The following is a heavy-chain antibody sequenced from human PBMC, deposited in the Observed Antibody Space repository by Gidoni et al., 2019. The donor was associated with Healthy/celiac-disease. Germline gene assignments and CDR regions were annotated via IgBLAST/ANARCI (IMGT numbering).Heavy chain of an antibody. D-gene: IGHD1-26*01. V-gene: IGHV3-21*01. CDR1: GFTFRSYS. CDR2: ISSSSSYI. J-gene: IGHJ4*02. CDR3: ARWELPSN. Sequence: VQLVESGGGLVRPGASLSPHCAAPGFTFRSYSMNRFRQAPAKGLEWVSSISSSSSYISYADSVKGRFTISRDNAKNSLYLQMNSLRAEDTAVYYCARWELPSNWCQGTLVTVS.